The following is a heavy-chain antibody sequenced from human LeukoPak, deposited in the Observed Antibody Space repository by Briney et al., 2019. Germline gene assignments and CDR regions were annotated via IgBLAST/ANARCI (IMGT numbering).Heavy chain of an antibody. CDR1: GGSISSYY. CDR3: ARSLTVTYGAFDI. CDR2: FYYSGST. V-gene: IGHV4-59*01. D-gene: IGHD4-17*01. J-gene: IGHJ3*02. Sequence: PSEILSLTCTVYGGSISSYYWSWIRQPPGKGLEWIGYFYYSGSTNYNPSLKSRVTKSVDTSKNQFSLRLSSVTVADTAVCYCARSLTVTYGAFDIWGQGTMVTVSS.